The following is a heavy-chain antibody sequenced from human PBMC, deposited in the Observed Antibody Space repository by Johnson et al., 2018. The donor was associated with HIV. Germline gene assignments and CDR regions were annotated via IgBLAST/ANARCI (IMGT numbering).Heavy chain of an antibody. D-gene: IGHD1-26*01. J-gene: IGHJ3*02. Sequence: VQLVESGGGLVQPGGSLRLSCAASEFIFSDYWVNWVRQAPGKGLEWVANINQDGGEANYVDSVKGRFSLYRYNAKNSVDLLMSGLTADDTAVYFCARDAAGSYDLSRLSDAFDIWGEGTTVTVSS. CDR3: ARDAAGSYDLSRLSDAFDI. V-gene: IGHV3-7*05. CDR2: INQDGGEA. CDR1: EFIFSDYW.